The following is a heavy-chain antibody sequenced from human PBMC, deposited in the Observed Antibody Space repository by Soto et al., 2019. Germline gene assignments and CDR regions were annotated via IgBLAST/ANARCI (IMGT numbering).Heavy chain of an antibody. D-gene: IGHD4-17*01. CDR1: GCSISGYY. V-gene: IGHV4-59*08. CDR3: VRRTEYGDHYCYMDV. CDR2: IYYTGST. Sequence: PSETLSLTCTVSGCSISGYYRSWVRQPPGKGLEYIGYIYYTGSTKYNPFLKSRVTMSVDTSKNQLSLRLRSVTAADTAVYYCVRRTEYGDHYCYMDVWGKGTTVTVSS. J-gene: IGHJ6*03.